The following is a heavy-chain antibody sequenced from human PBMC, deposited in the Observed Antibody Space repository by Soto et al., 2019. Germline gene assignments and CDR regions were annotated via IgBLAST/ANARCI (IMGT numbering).Heavy chain of an antibody. CDR3: ARVGPWVPYYYDSSPYTFENWFDP. CDR1: GYSISSGYY. Sequence: SETLSLTCAVSGYSISSGYYWGWLRQPPGKGLEWIGGIYHGGSTYYNPSLNSRVTLSIDMTNNHVSLILNSVTAADTAVYYCARVGPWVPYYYDSSPYTFENWFDPWGQGTLVTVSS. V-gene: IGHV4-38-2*01. D-gene: IGHD3-22*01. J-gene: IGHJ5*02. CDR2: IYHGGST.